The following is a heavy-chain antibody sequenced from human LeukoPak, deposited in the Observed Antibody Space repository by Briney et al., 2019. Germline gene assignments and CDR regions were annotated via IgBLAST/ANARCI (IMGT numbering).Heavy chain of an antibody. Sequence: PGGSLRLSCAASGFTLNSDWMHWARQGPGKGLLWLSRVNPDGSITGYADSVKGRFTISRDIAKNTLYLQLNSLRAEDTAVYYCARESSPAGLGNWGQGTLVTVST. J-gene: IGHJ4*01. V-gene: IGHV3-74*01. D-gene: IGHD2-2*01. CDR1: GFTLNSDW. CDR2: VNPDGSIT. CDR3: ARESSPAGLGN.